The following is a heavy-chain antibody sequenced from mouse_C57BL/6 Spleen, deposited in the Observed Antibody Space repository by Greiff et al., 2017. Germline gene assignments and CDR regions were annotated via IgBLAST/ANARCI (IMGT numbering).Heavy chain of an antibody. D-gene: IGHD4-1*01. CDR2: IYPSDSET. Sequence: QVQLQQPGAELVRPGSSVKLSCKASGYTFTSYWMDWVKQRPGQGLEWIGNIYPSDSETHYNQKFKDKATLTVEKSSSTAYMQLSSLTSEDSAVYYCARRDWDGGAMDYWGQGTSVTVSS. V-gene: IGHV1-61*01. CDR3: ARRDWDGGAMDY. J-gene: IGHJ4*01. CDR1: GYTFTSYW.